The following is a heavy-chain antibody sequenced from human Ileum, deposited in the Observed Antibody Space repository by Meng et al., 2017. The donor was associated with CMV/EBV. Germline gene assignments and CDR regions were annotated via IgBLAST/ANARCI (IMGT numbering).Heavy chain of an antibody. CDR3: AKRSCSSTSCYIAY. J-gene: IGHJ4*02. V-gene: IGHV3-23*01. D-gene: IGHD2-2*02. CDR2: ISGSGGST. Sequence: GESLKISCAASGFTFSSYAMSWVRQAPGKGLEWVSAISGSGGSTYYADSVKGRFTISRDNSKNTLYLQMNSLRAEDTAVYYCAKRSCSSTSCYIAYWGQGNLVTVSS. CDR1: GFTFSSYA.